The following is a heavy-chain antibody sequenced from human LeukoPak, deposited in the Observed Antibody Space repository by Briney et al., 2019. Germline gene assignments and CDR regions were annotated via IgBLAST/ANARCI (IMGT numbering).Heavy chain of an antibody. CDR1: GFTFGSYS. CDR3: AKDFPWELLHY. D-gene: IGHD1-26*01. V-gene: IGHV3-23*01. Sequence: PGGSLRLSCAASGFTFGSYSMNWVRQAPGKGLEWVSAISGSGGSTYYADSVKGRFTISRDNSKNTLYLQMNSLRAEDTAVYYCAKDFPWELLHYWGQGTLVTVSS. CDR2: ISGSGGST. J-gene: IGHJ4*02.